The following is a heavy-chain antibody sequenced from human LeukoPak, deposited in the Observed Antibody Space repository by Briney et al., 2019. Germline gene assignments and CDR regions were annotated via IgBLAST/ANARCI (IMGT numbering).Heavy chain of an antibody. J-gene: IGHJ4*02. V-gene: IGHV3-48*04. Sequence: GGSLRLSCAASGFTFSSYAMSWVRQAPGKGLEWVSYISSSGSTIYYADSVKGRFTISRDNAKNSLYLQMNSLRTEDTAVYYCARRRYNWNAIDYWGQGTLVTVSS. CDR2: ISSSGSTI. D-gene: IGHD1-20*01. CDR1: GFTFSSYA. CDR3: ARRRYNWNAIDY.